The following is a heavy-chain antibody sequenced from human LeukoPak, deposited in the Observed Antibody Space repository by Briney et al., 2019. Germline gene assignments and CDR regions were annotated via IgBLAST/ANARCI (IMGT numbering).Heavy chain of an antibody. V-gene: IGHV4-59*01. J-gene: IGHJ3*02. Sequence: SETLSLTCTVSGGSISSYYWSWIRQAPGKGLEWIGYIYYSGSTNYNPSLKSRVTISVDTSKNQFSLKLSTVTAADTAVYYCARNMRGAFDIWGQGTMVTVSS. CDR3: ARNMRGAFDI. CDR2: IYYSGST. D-gene: IGHD1/OR15-1a*01. CDR1: GGSISSYY.